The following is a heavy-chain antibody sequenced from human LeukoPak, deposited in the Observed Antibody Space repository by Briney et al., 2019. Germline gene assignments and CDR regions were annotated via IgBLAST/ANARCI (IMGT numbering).Heavy chain of an antibody. Sequence: PSETLSLTCTVSGGSISSYYWSSIRQPPGKGLEWIGYIYYSGSTNYNPSLKSRVTISVDTSKNQFSLKLSSVTAADTAVYYCASHDYESSFDYWGQGTLVTVSS. CDR1: GGSISSYY. V-gene: IGHV4-59*01. D-gene: IGHD4-17*01. CDR3: ASHDYESSFDY. CDR2: IYYSGST. J-gene: IGHJ4*02.